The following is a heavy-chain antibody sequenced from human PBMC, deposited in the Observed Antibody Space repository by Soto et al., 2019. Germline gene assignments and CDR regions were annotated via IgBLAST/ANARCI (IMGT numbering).Heavy chain of an antibody. Sequence: EGQLVESGGALRQPGGSLRLSCTASGFTFHSHGMTWVRQAPGKGLEWVSGISAGGGGRYYADSVRGRFTISRDNAKNTTYLQMDSLRVEDTALYFCAKGGWLDDYWGQGTLVTVSS. CDR1: GFTFHSHG. V-gene: IGHV3-23*04. CDR3: AKGGWLDDY. CDR2: ISAGGGGR. J-gene: IGHJ4*02. D-gene: IGHD6-19*01.